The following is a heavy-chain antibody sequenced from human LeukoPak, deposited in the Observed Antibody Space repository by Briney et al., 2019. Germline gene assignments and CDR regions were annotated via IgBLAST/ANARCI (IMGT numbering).Heavy chain of an antibody. D-gene: IGHD2-21*01. Sequence: ASVKVXCKASGYTFSSYDINWVRQATGQGLEWMGWMNPNSGNTGYAQKFQGRVTMTRSTSISTAYMELRSLRFEDTAVYYCTRSVRNGHIDYWGQGSLVTVSS. V-gene: IGHV1-8*01. CDR1: GYTFSSYD. CDR3: TRSVRNGHIDY. CDR2: MNPNSGNT. J-gene: IGHJ4*02.